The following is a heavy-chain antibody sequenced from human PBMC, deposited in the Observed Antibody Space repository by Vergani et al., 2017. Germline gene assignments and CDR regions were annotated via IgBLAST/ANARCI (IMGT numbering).Heavy chain of an antibody. Sequence: QVQLQESGPGLVKPSQTLSLTCTVSGGSISSGSYYWSWIRQPAGKGLEWIGRIYTSGSTNYNPSLKSRVTRSVDTSKKQFSLKLSSVTAADPAVYYCAREGDDILTGPDYWGQGTLVTVSS. V-gene: IGHV4-61*02. CDR1: GGSISSGSYY. CDR2: IYTSGST. J-gene: IGHJ4*02. D-gene: IGHD3-9*01. CDR3: AREGDDILTGPDY.